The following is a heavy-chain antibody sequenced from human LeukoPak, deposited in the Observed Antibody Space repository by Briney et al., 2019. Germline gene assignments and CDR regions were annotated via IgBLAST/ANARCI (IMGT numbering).Heavy chain of an antibody. CDR1: GYTFTSYD. Sequence: ASVKVSCKASGYTFTSYDITWVRQAPGQGLEWMGWINPYNGNTNYAQKVQDRVTMTTDTSTSTAYMELRSLTSDDTAVYYCARNSLDFVWGSYMIYAFDIWGQGTLVTVSS. CDR3: ARNSLDFVWGSYMIYAFDI. V-gene: IGHV1-18*01. CDR2: INPYNGNT. D-gene: IGHD3-16*01. J-gene: IGHJ3*02.